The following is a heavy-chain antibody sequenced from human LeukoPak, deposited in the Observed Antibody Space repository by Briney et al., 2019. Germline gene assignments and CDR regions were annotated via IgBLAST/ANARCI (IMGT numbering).Heavy chain of an antibody. CDR2: ISANNGNT. CDR1: GYTFTTYG. V-gene: IGHV1-18*01. D-gene: IGHD2-2*01. Sequence: GASVKVSCKASGYTFTTYGISWVRQAPGQGLEWMGWISANNGNTNYARKLQGRVTMTTDTSTSTAYMELRSLRSDDSAVYFSARDEKEYCTSASCYYFDYWGQGTLVTVSS. CDR3: ARDEKEYCTSASCYYFDY. J-gene: IGHJ4*02.